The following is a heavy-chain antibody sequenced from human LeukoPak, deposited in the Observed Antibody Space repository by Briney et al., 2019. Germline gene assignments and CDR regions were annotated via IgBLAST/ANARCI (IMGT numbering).Heavy chain of an antibody. V-gene: IGHV4-4*07. CDR1: GGSITNYY. D-gene: IGHD5-12*01. Sequence: PSETLSLTCTVSGGSITNYYWSWIRQPAGKGLEWIGRIYSSGSTNYNPSLKSRVTMSVETSKNQFSLKLNSVTAADTAVYYCARVKTYRGYDWNFDYWGQGTLVIVSS. CDR3: ARVKTYRGYDWNFDY. J-gene: IGHJ4*02. CDR2: IYSSGST.